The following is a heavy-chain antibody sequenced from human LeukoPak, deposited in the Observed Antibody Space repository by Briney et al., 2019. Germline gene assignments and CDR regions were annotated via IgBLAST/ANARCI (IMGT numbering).Heavy chain of an antibody. V-gene: IGHV4-59*01. Sequence: SETLFLTCAVAGGSFSGYYWMWIRRHPGKGLEWFGYIYYSGGTNYNPALTSRVTISVDPSKNQFSLKLSSVTAADTAVYYYARVSNSWPYYDDYYMDVWGKGTTVSISS. CDR1: GGSFSGYY. D-gene: IGHD6-13*01. CDR2: IYYSGGT. CDR3: ARVSNSWPYYDDYYMDV. J-gene: IGHJ6*03.